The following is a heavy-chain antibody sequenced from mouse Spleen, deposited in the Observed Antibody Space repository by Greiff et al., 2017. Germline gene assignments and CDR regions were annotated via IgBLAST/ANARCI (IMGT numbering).Heavy chain of an antibody. V-gene: IGHV1-81*01. Sequence: VKLMESGAELARPGASVKLSCKASGYTFTSYGISWVKQRTGQGLEWIGEIYPRSGNTYYNEKFKGKATLTADKSSSTAYMELRSLTSEDSAVYFCARGDWVDYWGQGTTLTVSS. CDR2: IYPRSGNT. CDR1: GYTFTSYG. J-gene: IGHJ2*01. D-gene: IGHD4-1*01. CDR3: ARGDWVDY.